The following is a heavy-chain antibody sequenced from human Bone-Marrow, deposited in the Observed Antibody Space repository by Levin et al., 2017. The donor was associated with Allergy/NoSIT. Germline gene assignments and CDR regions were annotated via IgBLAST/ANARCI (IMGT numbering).Heavy chain of an antibody. Sequence: LSLTCAASGVSFSTYAMSWVRPAPGKGLEWVSAISSSGGTTYYADPVKGRFTVSRDNSKNTLYLQMNSLRAEDTAIYYCAKYCVSTSCYPQFGLDVWGQGTTVTVSS. J-gene: IGHJ6*02. CDR3: AKYCVSTSCYPQFGLDV. V-gene: IGHV3-23*01. CDR1: GVSFSTYA. CDR2: ISSSGGTT. D-gene: IGHD2-2*01.